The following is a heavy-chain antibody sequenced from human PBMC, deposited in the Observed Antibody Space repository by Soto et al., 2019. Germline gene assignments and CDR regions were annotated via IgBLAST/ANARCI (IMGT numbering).Heavy chain of an antibody. V-gene: IGHV2-5*02. CDR2: IYWDNDR. D-gene: IGHD2-15*01. J-gene: IGHJ5*01. Sequence: QITLKESGPTLVEPTQTLTLTCSFSGFSLTNSGVGVGWFRQAPGKALECLGIIYWDNDRRYNPSLKTRLTITKDTSKNQVVLSMTYMEPVDTGTSYCAHRLSYSAGDVGWFDSWGQGTPVTVS. CDR3: AHRLSYSAGDVGWFDS. CDR1: GFSLTNSGVG.